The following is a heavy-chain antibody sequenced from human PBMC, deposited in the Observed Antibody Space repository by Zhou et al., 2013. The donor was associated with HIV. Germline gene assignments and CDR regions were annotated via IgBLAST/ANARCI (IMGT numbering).Heavy chain of an antibody. CDR2: IIPILGIA. Sequence: QVQLVQSGAEVKKPGSSVKVSCKASGGTFSSYAISWVRQAPGQGLEWMGRIIPILGIANYAQKFQGRVTITADKSTSTAYMELSSLRSEDTAVYYCASRGDIVVVPAAITNPFYVWGKGTTVTVSS. J-gene: IGHJ6*04. CDR1: GGTFSSYA. D-gene: IGHD2-2*01. CDR3: ASRGDIVVVPAAITNPFYV. V-gene: IGHV1-69*04.